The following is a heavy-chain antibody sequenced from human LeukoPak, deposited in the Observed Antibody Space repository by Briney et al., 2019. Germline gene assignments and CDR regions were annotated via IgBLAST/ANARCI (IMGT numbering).Heavy chain of an antibody. V-gene: IGHV6-1*01. CDR2: TYYRSKWYF. D-gene: IGHD1-1*01. Sequence: SQTLSLTCAISGDSVSSNSATWNWIRQSPSRGLEWLGRTYYRSKWYFDYAVSVKSRMTINPDTSKNQFSLQLNSATPDDTAVYYCARVVTTGTYCFDYWGQGTLVTVSS. CDR3: ARVVTTGTYCFDY. J-gene: IGHJ4*02. CDR1: GDSVSSNSAT.